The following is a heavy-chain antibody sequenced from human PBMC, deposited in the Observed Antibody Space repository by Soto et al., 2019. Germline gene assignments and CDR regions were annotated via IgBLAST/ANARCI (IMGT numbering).Heavy chain of an antibody. Sequence: QVQLVQSGAEVKKPGSSVKVSCKASGGTFSSYAISWVRQAPGQGLEWMGGIIPIFGTANYAQKFQGRVTITADEDTTISHMELSTPGSEDTAVYYCAGPCGGECYSVICYYYDGMRVWGQGPTVTVSS. V-gene: IGHV1-69*12. CDR2: IIPIFGTA. D-gene: IGHD2-21*01. CDR3: AGPCGGECYSVICYYYDGMRV. CDR1: GGTFSSYA. J-gene: IGHJ6*02.